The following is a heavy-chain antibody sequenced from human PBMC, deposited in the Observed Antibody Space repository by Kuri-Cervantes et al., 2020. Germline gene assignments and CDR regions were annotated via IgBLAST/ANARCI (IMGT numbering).Heavy chain of an antibody. V-gene: IGHV3-74*01. CDR1: GFTFSSYW. J-gene: IGHJ4*02. CDR2: INSDRSST. D-gene: IGHD3-9*01. CDR3: ARFYDILTGYSTFGY. Sequence: GGSLRLSCAASGFTFSSYWMHWVRQAPGKGLVWVSRINSDRSSTSYADSVKGRFTISRDNAKNSLYLQMNSLRAEDTAVYYCARFYDILTGYSTFGYWGQGTLVTVSS.